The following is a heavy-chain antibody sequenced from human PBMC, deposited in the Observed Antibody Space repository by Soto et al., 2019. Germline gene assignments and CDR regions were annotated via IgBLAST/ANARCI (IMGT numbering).Heavy chain of an antibody. CDR2: IYHSGST. J-gene: IGHJ4*02. D-gene: IGHD3-22*01. V-gene: IGHV4-4*02. CDR3: ARARNYYDSSGYYLFDY. Sequence: QVQLQESGPGLVKPSGTLSLTCAVSGGSISSSNWWSWVRQPPGKGLEWIGEIYHSGSTNYNPSRKSRVTISVDKSKNQFSQKLSSVTAADTAVYYCARARNYYDSSGYYLFDYWGQGTLVTVSS. CDR1: GGSISSSNW.